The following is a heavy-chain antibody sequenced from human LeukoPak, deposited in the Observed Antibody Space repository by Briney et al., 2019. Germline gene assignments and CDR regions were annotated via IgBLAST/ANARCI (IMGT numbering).Heavy chain of an antibody. CDR1: GGSFIGYY. CDR2: INHSGST. D-gene: IGHD1-14*01. V-gene: IGHV4-34*01. CDR3: ARRRPSRTQAVFDY. Sequence: SETLSLTCAVYGGSFIGYYWSWIRQPPGKGLEWIGEINHSGSTNYNPSLKSRVTISVDTSKNQFSLKLSSVTAADTAVYYCARRRPSRTQAVFDYWGQGTLVTVSS. J-gene: IGHJ4*02.